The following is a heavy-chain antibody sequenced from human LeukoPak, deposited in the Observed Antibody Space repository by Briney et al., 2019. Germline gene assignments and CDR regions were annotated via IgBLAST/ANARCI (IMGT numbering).Heavy chain of an antibody. J-gene: IGHJ4*02. V-gene: IGHV3-30*18. D-gene: IGHD3-22*01. CDR1: GFTFSSYG. CDR2: ISYDGSNK. CDR3: AKLSGSSSDSSGYPFDY. Sequence: PGGSLRLSCAASGFTFSSYGMHWVRQAPGKGLEWVAVISYDGSNKYYADSVKGRFTISRDNSKNTLYLQMNSLRAEDTAVYYCAKLSGSSSDSSGYPFDYWGQGTLVTVSS.